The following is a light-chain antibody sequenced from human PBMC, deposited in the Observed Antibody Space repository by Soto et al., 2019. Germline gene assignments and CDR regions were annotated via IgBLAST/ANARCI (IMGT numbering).Light chain of an antibody. CDR2: DAS. CDR1: QSDSSY. J-gene: IGKJ4*01. CDR3: QQRSNWLT. Sequence: EIVLTQSPATLSLSPGERATLSCRASQSDSSYLAWYQQKPGQAPRLLIYDASNRATGIPARFSGSGSGRDFTLTISGLEPEDFAVYDCQQRSNWLTFGGGTKVEIK. V-gene: IGKV3-11*02.